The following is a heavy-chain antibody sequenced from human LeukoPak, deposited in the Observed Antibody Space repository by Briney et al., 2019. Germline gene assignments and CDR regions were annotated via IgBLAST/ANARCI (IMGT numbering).Heavy chain of an antibody. CDR3: ARDYYGSGSADY. J-gene: IGHJ4*02. Sequence: GGSLRLSCAASGFTVSSNYMSWVRQAPGKGLEWVSVIYSGGSTYYADSVKGRFTISRDNSKNTLYLQMNSLGAEETAVYYCARDYYGSGSADYWGQGTLATVSS. CDR2: IYSGGST. V-gene: IGHV3-66*01. CDR1: GFTVSSNY. D-gene: IGHD3-10*01.